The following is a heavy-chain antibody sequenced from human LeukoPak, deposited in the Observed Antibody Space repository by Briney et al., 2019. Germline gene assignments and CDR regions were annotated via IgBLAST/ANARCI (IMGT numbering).Heavy chain of an antibody. CDR2: IKQDGSEK. J-gene: IGHJ3*02. Sequence: HPGGSLRLSCAASGFTFSSYWMSWVRQAPGKGLEWVANIKQDGSEKYYVDSVKGRFTISRDNSKNTLYLQMNSLRAEDTAVYYCARADGSGYYDLQSNAFDIWGQGTMVTVSS. CDR1: GFTFSSYW. CDR3: ARADGSGYYDLQSNAFDI. V-gene: IGHV3-7*04. D-gene: IGHD3-22*01.